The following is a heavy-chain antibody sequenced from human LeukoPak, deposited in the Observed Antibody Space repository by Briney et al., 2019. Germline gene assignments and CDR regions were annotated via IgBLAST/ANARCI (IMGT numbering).Heavy chain of an antibody. Sequence: GGSLRLSCAASGFTFSSYAMSWVRQAPGKGLEWVSTISGSGGSTYYADSVKGRFTISRDNSKNTLYLQVNSLRAEDTAVYYCARVRRSSNRPDAFDIWGQGTMVTVSS. CDR3: ARVRRSSNRPDAFDI. CDR1: GFTFSSYA. D-gene: IGHD6-13*01. CDR2: ISGSGGST. J-gene: IGHJ3*02. V-gene: IGHV3-23*01.